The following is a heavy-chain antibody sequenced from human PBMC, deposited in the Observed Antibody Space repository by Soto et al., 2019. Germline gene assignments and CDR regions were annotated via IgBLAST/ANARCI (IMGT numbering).Heavy chain of an antibody. CDR2: FIPIIGGG. V-gene: IGHV1-69*01. D-gene: IGHD2-15*01. J-gene: IGHJ3*01. Sequence: QVQLVQSGAEVKKPGSSVKVSCKASGGTFRNLAINWVRQAPGQGLEWMGGFIPIIGGGINAQKFQGRVTITSDESTSTAYMELSSLKSEDTAMYFCARRSVSHSNAFDFWGLGTMVTVSS. CDR3: ARRSVSHSNAFDF. CDR1: GGTFRNLA.